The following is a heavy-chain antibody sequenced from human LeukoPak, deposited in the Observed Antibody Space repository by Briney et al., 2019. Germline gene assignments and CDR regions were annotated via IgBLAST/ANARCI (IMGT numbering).Heavy chain of an antibody. CDR3: ARDAAVVVTPTKCIDL. Sequence: SETLSLTCTVSGGSISSSSYYWGWIRQPPGKGLEWIGSIYYSGSTYYNPSLKSRLTISLDKSKNQFSLKLRSVTAADTAVYYCARDAAVVVTPTKCIDLWGRGTLVTVSS. CDR2: IYYSGST. CDR1: GGSISSSSYY. J-gene: IGHJ2*01. V-gene: IGHV4-39*07. D-gene: IGHD2-15*01.